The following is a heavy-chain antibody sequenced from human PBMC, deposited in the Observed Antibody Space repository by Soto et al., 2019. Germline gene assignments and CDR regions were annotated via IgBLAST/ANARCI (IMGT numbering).Heavy chain of an antibody. J-gene: IGHJ3*02. CDR3: ARPYSSGWYAAFDI. CDR2: IYYSGST. Sequence: QVQLQESGPGLLKPSETLSLTCTVSGGSISTYYWSWIRQPPGKGLEWIGYIYYSGSTNYNPPLKSLVTISVDTSNNHFSLKLSSVTAADTAVYYCARPYSSGWYAAFDIWGQGTMVTVSS. D-gene: IGHD6-19*01. CDR1: GGSISTYY. V-gene: IGHV4-59*08.